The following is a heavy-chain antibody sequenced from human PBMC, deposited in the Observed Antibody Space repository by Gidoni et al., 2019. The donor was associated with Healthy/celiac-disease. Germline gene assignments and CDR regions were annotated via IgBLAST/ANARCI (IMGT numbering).Heavy chain of an antibody. CDR2: ISSSGSTI. V-gene: IGHV3-11*01. Sequence: QVQLVESGGGLVKPGGSLRLSCAASGFTFSDYYMSWIRQAPGKGLEWVSYISSSGSTIYYADSVKGRFTISRDNAKNSLYLQMNSLRAEDTAVYYCARDMRDTAMVTSLYYYYGMDVWGQGTTVTVSS. CDR3: ARDMRDTAMVTSLYYYYGMDV. J-gene: IGHJ6*02. CDR1: GFTFSDYY. D-gene: IGHD5-18*01.